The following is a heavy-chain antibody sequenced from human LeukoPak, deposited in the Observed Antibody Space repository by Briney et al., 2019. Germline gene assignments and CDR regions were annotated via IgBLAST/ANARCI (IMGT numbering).Heavy chain of an antibody. J-gene: IGHJ4*02. CDR3: ARAPLGGDYLFDY. CDR1: GGSISSDNSY. V-gene: IGHV4-39*07. CDR2: IYFSGST. Sequence: PSEALSLTCTVSGGSISSDNSYWGWIRQPPGKGLEWIGSIYFSGSTYYNPSLKSRVTISVDTSKNQFSLKLSSVTAADTAVYYCARAPLGGDYLFDYWGQGTQVTVSS. D-gene: IGHD4-17*01.